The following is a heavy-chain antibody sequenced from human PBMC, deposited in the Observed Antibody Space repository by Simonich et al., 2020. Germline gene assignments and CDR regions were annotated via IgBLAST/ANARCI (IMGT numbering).Heavy chain of an antibody. V-gene: IGHV3-53*01. CDR1: GFTVSSNY. D-gene: IGHD1-1*01. CDR3: ARWTATGYYFDY. CDR2: INSGGSK. Sequence: EVQLVESGGGLIQPGGSLRLSCAASGFTVSSNYMSWVRQAPGKGLEGVSVINSGGSKYNSDSGKGRFTISRDNSKNTLYRQRNSLRAEDTAVYYCARWTATGYYFDYWGQGTLVTVSS. J-gene: IGHJ4*02.